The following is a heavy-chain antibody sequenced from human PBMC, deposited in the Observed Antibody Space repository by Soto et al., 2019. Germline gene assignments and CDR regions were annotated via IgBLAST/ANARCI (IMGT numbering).Heavy chain of an antibody. CDR1: GGFVSSGSYY. J-gene: IGHJ3*02. Sequence: AQLQQWGAGLLKPSETLSLTCAVYGGFVSSGSYYWSWIRQPPGKGLEWIGEMSHSGGTHFNPSLKSRVTISVDTSKNQFSLKMSSVTAADTALYYCARVERGTATTVVDAFEIWGPGTMVTVSS. D-gene: IGHD1-1*01. CDR3: ARVERGTATTVVDAFEI. CDR2: MSHSGGT. V-gene: IGHV4-34*01.